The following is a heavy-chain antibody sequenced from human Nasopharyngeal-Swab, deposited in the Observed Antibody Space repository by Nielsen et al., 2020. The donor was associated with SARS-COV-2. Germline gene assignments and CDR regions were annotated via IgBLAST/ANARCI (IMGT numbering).Heavy chain of an antibody. V-gene: IGHV4-31*03. Sequence: LRLSCTVSGGSISSGGYYWSWIRQHPGKGLEWIGYIYYSGSTYYNPSLKSRVTISVDTSKNQFSLKLSSVTAADTAVYYCASPRRDGYNDLDYWGQGTLVTVSS. CDR2: IYYSGST. D-gene: IGHD5-24*01. CDR3: ASPRRDGYNDLDY. CDR1: GGSISSGGYY. J-gene: IGHJ4*02.